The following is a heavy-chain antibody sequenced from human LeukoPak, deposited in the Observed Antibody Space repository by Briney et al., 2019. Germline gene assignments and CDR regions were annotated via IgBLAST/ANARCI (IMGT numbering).Heavy chain of an antibody. Sequence: RPSETLSLTCTVSGGSISSYYWSWIRQPPGKGLEWIGYIYYSGSTNYNPSLKSRVTISVDTSKNQFSLKLSSVTAADTAVYYCARDGCGSSSCLDYWGQGTLVTVSS. CDR3: ARDGCGSSSCLDY. CDR2: IYYSGST. V-gene: IGHV4-59*01. CDR1: GGSISSYY. D-gene: IGHD6-6*01. J-gene: IGHJ4*02.